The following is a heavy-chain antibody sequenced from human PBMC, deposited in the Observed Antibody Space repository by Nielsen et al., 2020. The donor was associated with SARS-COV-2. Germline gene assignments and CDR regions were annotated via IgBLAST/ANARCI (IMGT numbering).Heavy chain of an antibody. Sequence: GESLKISCAASGFIFRSYILGWVRQAPGKGLDWVSTISGSGNSAYYADSVKGRFTISRDNAKKSLYLQMNSLRDEDTAVYYCARGWSSFDYWGQGTQVTVSS. J-gene: IGHJ4*02. D-gene: IGHD6-13*01. CDR1: GFIFRSYI. CDR2: ISGSGNSA. V-gene: IGHV3-48*02. CDR3: ARGWSSFDY.